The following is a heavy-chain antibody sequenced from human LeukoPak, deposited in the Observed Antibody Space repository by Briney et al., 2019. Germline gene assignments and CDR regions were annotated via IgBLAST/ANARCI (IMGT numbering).Heavy chain of an antibody. CDR2: IIPILGIA. Sequence: SVKVSCKASGGTFSSYAISWVRQAPGQGLEWMGRIIPILGIANYAQKFQGGVTITADKSTSTAYMELSSLRSEDTAVYYCNYYYGSGSLFPFDYWGQGTLVTVSS. J-gene: IGHJ4*02. CDR3: NYYYGSGSLFPFDY. V-gene: IGHV1-69*04. D-gene: IGHD3-10*01. CDR1: GGTFSSYA.